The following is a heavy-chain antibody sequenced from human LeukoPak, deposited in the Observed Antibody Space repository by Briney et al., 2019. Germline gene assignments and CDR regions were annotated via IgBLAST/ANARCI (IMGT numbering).Heavy chain of an antibody. CDR1: GFTFSSYG. J-gene: IGHJ4*02. CDR3: AKDIRRYDYGGNPVDY. CDR2: ISGSGGST. V-gene: IGHV3-23*01. D-gene: IGHD4-23*01. Sequence: GGSLRLSCAASGFTFSSYGMSWVRQAPGKGLEWVSAISGSGGSTYYADSVKGRFTISRDNAKNSLYLQMNSLRAEDTALYYCAKDIRRYDYGGNPVDYWGQGTLVTVSS.